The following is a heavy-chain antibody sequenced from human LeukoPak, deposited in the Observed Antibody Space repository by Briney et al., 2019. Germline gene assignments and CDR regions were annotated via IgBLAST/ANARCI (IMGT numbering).Heavy chain of an antibody. V-gene: IGHV3-11*01. CDR3: ARRKRTFDI. CDR2: ISNSDSST. CDR1: ASSFSDYY. Sequence: GGSLRLSCAASASSFSDYYMSWIRQAPGKGLEWVSYISNSDSSTYYANSVKGRFTISRDNAQNSLYLQMNSLRAEDTAVYYCARRKRTFDIWGQGTMVTVSS. J-gene: IGHJ3*02.